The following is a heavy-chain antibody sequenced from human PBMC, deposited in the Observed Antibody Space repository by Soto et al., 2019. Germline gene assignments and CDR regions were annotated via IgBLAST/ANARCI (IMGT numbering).Heavy chain of an antibody. J-gene: IGHJ6*02. V-gene: IGHV1-69*13. Sequence: SVKVSCKASGGTFSSYAISWVRQAPGQGLEWMGGIIPIFGTANYAQKFQGRVTITADESTSTAYMGLSSLRSEDTAVYYCARGQGYCSSTSCYRVPYYYYGMDVWGQGTTVTVS. CDR1: GGTFSSYA. CDR3: ARGQGYCSSTSCYRVPYYYYGMDV. D-gene: IGHD2-2*01. CDR2: IIPIFGTA.